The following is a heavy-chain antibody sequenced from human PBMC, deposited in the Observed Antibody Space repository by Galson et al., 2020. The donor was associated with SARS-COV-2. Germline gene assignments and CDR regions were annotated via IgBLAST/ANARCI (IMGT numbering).Heavy chain of an antibody. V-gene: IGHV3-9*01. Sequence: GGSLRLSCAASTFTFEHYSMHWVRQAPGKGLKWVSGINSNSGSIVYADSVKGRFTISRDNANNPLYLQMNSLRAEDTALYYCVKDIGDYYDTSGYYGAFDLWGQGTMVTVS. CDR2: INSNSGSI. J-gene: IGHJ3*01. CDR1: TFTFEHYS. D-gene: IGHD3-22*01. CDR3: VKDIGDYYDTSGYYGAFDL.